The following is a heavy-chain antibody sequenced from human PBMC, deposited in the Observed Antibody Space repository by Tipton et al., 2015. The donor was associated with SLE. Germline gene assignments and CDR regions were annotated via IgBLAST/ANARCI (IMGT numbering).Heavy chain of an antibody. D-gene: IGHD6-13*01. CDR2: IKEDGSEK. Sequence: SLRLSCAASGFTFNTYWMSWVRQAPGKGLEWVANIKEDGSEKYYVDSVKGRFSISRDNAKSALFLQMNSLRDEDTAVYFCARDLSSWPYDYWGQGTLVTVSS. V-gene: IGHV3-7*01. J-gene: IGHJ4*02. CDR3: ARDLSSWPYDY. CDR1: GFTFNTYW.